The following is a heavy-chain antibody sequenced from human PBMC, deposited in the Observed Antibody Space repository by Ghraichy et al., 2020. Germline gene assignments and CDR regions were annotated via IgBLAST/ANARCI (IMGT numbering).Heavy chain of an antibody. D-gene: IGHD3-22*01. J-gene: IGHJ4*02. CDR1: GFTLSGSG. CDR3: FSFDSRPAL. CDR2: IKSKANSYAT. V-gene: IGHV3-73*01. Sequence: GSLRLSCAASGFTLSGSGMHWVRQASGKGLEWVGRIKSKANSYATAYTASVTGRFTISRDDSENTAYLQMNSLRTEDTAVYYCFSFDSRPALWGQGTLVTVSS.